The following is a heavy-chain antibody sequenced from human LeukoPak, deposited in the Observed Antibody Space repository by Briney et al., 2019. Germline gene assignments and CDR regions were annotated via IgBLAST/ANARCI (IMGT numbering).Heavy chain of an antibody. CDR2: IHTSGST. V-gene: IGHV4-4*07. J-gene: IGHJ4*02. CDR3: ARAGSAKARPFVSNDY. Sequence: SETLSLTCTLSGGSISSYYWSWIRQPAGKGLEWIGRIHTSGSTNYNPTFKSRVTMSVDTSKNPFSLKVRSVTAADTAVYYCARAGSAKARPFVSNDYWGQGTLVTVSS. CDR1: GGSISSYY. D-gene: IGHD6-6*01.